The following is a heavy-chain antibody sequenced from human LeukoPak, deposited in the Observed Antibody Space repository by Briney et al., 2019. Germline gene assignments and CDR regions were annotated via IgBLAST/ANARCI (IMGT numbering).Heavy chain of an antibody. CDR1: GFTFSSNG. J-gene: IGHJ4*02. D-gene: IGHD6-13*01. Sequence: QPGGSLRLSCVASGFTFSSNGMHWVRQAPGKGLEWVTFIQYDGSKKYYADSVKGRFTISRDNSKNTLYLQMNSLRAEDTAVYYCANHEAAAGRGKGAVDYWGQGTLVTVSS. V-gene: IGHV3-30*02. CDR3: ANHEAAAGRGKGAVDY. CDR2: IQYDGSKK.